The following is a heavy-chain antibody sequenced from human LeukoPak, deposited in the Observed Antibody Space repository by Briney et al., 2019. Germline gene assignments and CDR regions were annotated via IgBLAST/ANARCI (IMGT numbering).Heavy chain of an antibody. CDR1: NYTFTSYG. Sequence: VASVKVSCKASNYTFTSYGISWVRQAPGQGLEWMGWISAFNGKSNYSHKFQGRVTMTTDTSTSTAHMELRSLRSDDTAVYYCARTPHYYGSESSQRNSYYYYMAVWGKGTTVTVSS. J-gene: IGHJ6*03. CDR2: ISAFNGKS. V-gene: IGHV1-18*01. D-gene: IGHD3-10*01. CDR3: ARTPHYYGSESSQRNSYYYYMAV.